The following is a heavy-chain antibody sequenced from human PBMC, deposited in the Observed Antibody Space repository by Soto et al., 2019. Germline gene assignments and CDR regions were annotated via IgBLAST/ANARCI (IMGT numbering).Heavy chain of an antibody. CDR1: GGSITSGDDY. CDR2: IDYSGTT. CDR3: ARGSRVPEPLSSRYLNDGFDV. V-gene: IGHV4-30-4*01. Sequence: SETLSLTCTVSGGSITSGDDYWNWIRQPPGKGLEWIGNIDYSGTTYYNPSLKNRVSISVDTSKNQFSLRLSSVTGADAAVYYCARGSRVPEPLSSRYLNDGFDVWGQGTMVTVSS. D-gene: IGHD3-22*01. J-gene: IGHJ3*01.